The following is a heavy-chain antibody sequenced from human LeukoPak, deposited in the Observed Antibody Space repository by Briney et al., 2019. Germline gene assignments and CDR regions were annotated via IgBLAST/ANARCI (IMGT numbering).Heavy chain of an antibody. CDR2: IYYSGST. CDR3: ASSKIPHYCSGGSCYPNWFDP. V-gene: IGHV4-39*07. D-gene: IGHD2-15*01. Sequence: PSETLSLTCTVSGGSISSSSYYWGWIRQPPGKGLEWIGSIYYSGSTYYNPSLKSRVTISVDTSKNQFSLKLSSVTAADTAVYYCASSKIPHYCSGGSCYPNWFDPWGQGTLVTVSS. CDR1: GGSISSSSYY. J-gene: IGHJ5*02.